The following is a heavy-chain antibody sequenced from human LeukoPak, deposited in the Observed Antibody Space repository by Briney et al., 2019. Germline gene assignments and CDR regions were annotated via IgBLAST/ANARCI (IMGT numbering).Heavy chain of an antibody. V-gene: IGHV4-59*12. D-gene: IGHD3-10*01. CDR2: IYYSGYT. Sequence: PSETLSLTCTVSGGSISSYYWSWIRQPPGKGLEWIGCIYYSGYTNYKSSLKSRVTISVDTSKNQFSLKLSSVTAADTAVYYCASNTRPYYYGSGSYWGGYYFDYWGQGTLVTVSS. J-gene: IGHJ4*02. CDR3: ASNTRPYYYGSGSYWGGYYFDY. CDR1: GGSISSYY.